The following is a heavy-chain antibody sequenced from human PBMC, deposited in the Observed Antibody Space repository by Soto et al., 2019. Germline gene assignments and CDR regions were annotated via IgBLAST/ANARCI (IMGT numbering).Heavy chain of an antibody. CDR1: GGSFNSFY. Sequence: QVQLQQWGAGLLKPSGTLSLTCAVYGGSFNSFYWSWIRQAPGKGLEWIGEINHSGRTNYNPSLKSRVPKLVDPSKNQFSLNLTSVTAADTAVYYCAREYSSSYYFDYWGQGTLVTVSS. CDR2: INHSGRT. J-gene: IGHJ4*02. CDR3: AREYSSSYYFDY. V-gene: IGHV4-34*02. D-gene: IGHD6-6*01.